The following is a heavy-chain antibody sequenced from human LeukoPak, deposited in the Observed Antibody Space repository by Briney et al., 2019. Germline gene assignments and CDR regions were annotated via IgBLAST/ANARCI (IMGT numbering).Heavy chain of an antibody. CDR3: ARFTPQGYGWGGYNRFDP. Sequence: SETLSLTCTVSGGSISSASYYWSWIRQPAGKGLQWIGRIYTSGSTNYNPSLKSRVTISVDTSKNQFSLNLTSVTAADTAVYYCARFTPQGYGWGGYNRFDPWGQGTLVTVSS. D-gene: IGHD3-16*01. CDR2: IYTSGST. CDR1: GGSISSASYY. J-gene: IGHJ5*02. V-gene: IGHV4-61*02.